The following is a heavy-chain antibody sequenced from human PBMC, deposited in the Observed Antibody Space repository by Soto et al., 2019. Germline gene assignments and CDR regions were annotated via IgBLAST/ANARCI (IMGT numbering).Heavy chain of an antibody. Sequence: GASVKVSCKASGYTFTSYYMHWVRQAPGQGLEWMGIINPSGGSTSYAQKFQGRVTMTRDTSTSTVYMELSSLRSEDTAVYYCARNIYYYVLTGYSPYYYYYYMDVWGKGTTVTV. D-gene: IGHD3-9*01. V-gene: IGHV1-46*03. CDR1: GYTFTSYY. CDR2: INPSGGST. CDR3: ARNIYYYVLTGYSPYYYYYYMDV. J-gene: IGHJ6*03.